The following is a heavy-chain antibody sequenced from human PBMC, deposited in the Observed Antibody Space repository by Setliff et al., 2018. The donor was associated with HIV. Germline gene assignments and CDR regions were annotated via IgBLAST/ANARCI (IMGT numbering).Heavy chain of an antibody. CDR1: GYTFTRYS. CDR3: ARGGVRGYSYGEAFDI. CDR2: INSYNGNT. D-gene: IGHD5-18*01. V-gene: IGHV1-18*04. J-gene: IGHJ3*02. Sequence: GASVKVSCKASGYTFTRYSMNWVRQAPGQGLEWMGWINSYNGNTKFAQKFQGRVTMTTDTSTTTAFMELRSLKADDTAVYYCARGGVRGYSYGEAFDIWGQGTLVTVSS.